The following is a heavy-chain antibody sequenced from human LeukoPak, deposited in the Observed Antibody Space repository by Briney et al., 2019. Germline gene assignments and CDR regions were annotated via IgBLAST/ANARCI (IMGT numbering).Heavy chain of an antibody. CDR2: ISGSGGST. CDR1: GFTFSSYA. D-gene: IGHD4-17*01. J-gene: IGHJ4*02. CDR3: AKMPQDGDYVLLDY. V-gene: IGHV3-23*01. Sequence: PGGSLRLSCAASGFTFSSYAMSWVRQAPGKGLEWVSAISGSGGSTYYADSVKGRFTISRDNSKNTLYLQMNSLRAEDTAVYYCAKMPQDGDYVLLDYWGQGTLVTVSS.